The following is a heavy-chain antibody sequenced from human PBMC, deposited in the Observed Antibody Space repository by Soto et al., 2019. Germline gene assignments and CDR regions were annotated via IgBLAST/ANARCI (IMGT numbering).Heavy chain of an antibody. CDR3: ARNDSSGYLDS. D-gene: IGHD3-22*01. CDR1: RFTFIDYY. J-gene: IGHJ4*02. Sequence: GGSLRLSCAASRFTFIDYYMSWIRQAPGKGLEWLSYISSSATYAIYADSVKGRFTLSRDNAKNSLYLQMNSLRAEDTAVYYCARNDSSGYLDSWGQGTMVTVSS. V-gene: IGHV3-11*06. CDR2: ISSSATYA.